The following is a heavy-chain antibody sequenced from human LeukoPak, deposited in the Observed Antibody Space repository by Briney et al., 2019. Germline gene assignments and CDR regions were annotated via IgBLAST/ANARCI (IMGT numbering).Heavy chain of an antibody. CDR3: ASGGIQLGFDY. D-gene: IGHD5-18*01. J-gene: IGHJ4*02. CDR1: LLTLCSYG. Sequence: GGCLRLSCAASLLTLCSYGMDWVCQAPGRGLEWVAVISYDVSKKYYTESVRDRFTISRANSKTTLYLQMNSLRTEDTAVYYCASGGIQLGFDYWGQGTLVTVSS. CDR2: ISYDVSKK. V-gene: IGHV3-30*03.